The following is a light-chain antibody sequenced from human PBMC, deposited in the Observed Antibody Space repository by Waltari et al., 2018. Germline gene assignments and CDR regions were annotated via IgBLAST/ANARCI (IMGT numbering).Light chain of an antibody. J-gene: IGKJ4*01. V-gene: IGKV3-20*01. CDR2: AAS. CDR1: HSVRSNS. CDR3: QQYGSSPLT. Sequence: EIVLTQSPGTLSLSPGERATLSCRSSHSVRSNSLAWYQQKPGQAPSLLIYAASSRATGIPDRFSDSGSGTDFSLTISRLEPEDFAVYYCQQYGSSPLTFGGGTKVEIK.